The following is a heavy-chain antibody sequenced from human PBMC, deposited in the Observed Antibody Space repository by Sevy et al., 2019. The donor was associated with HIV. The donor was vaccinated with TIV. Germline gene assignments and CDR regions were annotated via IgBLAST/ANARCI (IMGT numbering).Heavy chain of an antibody. Sequence: GGSLRLSCAASGFTFSSYSMNWVRQAPGKGLEWVSYISSSSSTIYYAYSVKGRFTISRDNAKNSLYLQMNSLRAEDTAVYYCARRYCSGGSCAAGRAFDIWGQGTMVTVSS. D-gene: IGHD2-15*01. V-gene: IGHV3-48*01. CDR2: ISSSSSTI. CDR1: GFTFSSYS. CDR3: ARRYCSGGSCAAGRAFDI. J-gene: IGHJ3*02.